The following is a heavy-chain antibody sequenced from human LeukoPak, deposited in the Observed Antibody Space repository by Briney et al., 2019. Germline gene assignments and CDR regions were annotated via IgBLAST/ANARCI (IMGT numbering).Heavy chain of an antibody. J-gene: IGHJ4*02. CDR1: GFTFSSYS. CDR3: ARDPNYDFWSGYYSHFDY. CDR2: ISSSSSYI. Sequence: PGGSLRLSCAASGFTFSSYSMNWVRQAPGKGLEWVSSISSSSSYIYYADSVKGRFTISRDNAKNSLYLQMNSPRAEDTAVYYCARDPNYDFWSGYYSHFDYWGQGTLVTVSS. V-gene: IGHV3-21*01. D-gene: IGHD3-3*01.